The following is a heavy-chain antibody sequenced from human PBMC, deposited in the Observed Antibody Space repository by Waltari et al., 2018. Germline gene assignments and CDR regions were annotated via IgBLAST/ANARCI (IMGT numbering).Heavy chain of an antibody. CDR1: GFTFSNFG. CDR3: AKGPYYGSAIGMDV. D-gene: IGHD3-10*01. J-gene: IGHJ6*02. V-gene: IGHV3-23*01. Sequence: EAQLLESGGGLVQPGGSLRLSCAASGFTFSNFGMSWVRQAPGKGLEWVAGFRGTGGNTSYADSVKGRFTISRDNSKNTLYLQMNSLRAEDSAVYYCAKGPYYGSAIGMDVWGQGTTVAVSS. CDR2: FRGTGGNT.